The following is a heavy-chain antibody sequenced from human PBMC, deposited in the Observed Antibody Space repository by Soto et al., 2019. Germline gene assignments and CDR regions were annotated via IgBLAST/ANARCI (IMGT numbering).Heavy chain of an antibody. CDR1: GYTFTGYY. D-gene: IGHD2-2*01. Sequence: QVQLVQSGAEVKTPGASVRVSCKASGYTFTGYYIHWVREAPGQRLEWMGWINPQTGGTSYAQKFQGRVTLSRDTSINTAYLELTRVRFDDAAVYFCARERYQVISDGMDVWGQGTTVTVSS. J-gene: IGHJ6*02. CDR3: ARERYQVISDGMDV. V-gene: IGHV1-2*02. CDR2: INPQTGGT.